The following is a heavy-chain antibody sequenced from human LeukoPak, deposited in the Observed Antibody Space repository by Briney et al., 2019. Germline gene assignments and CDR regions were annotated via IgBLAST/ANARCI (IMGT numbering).Heavy chain of an antibody. J-gene: IGHJ2*01. CDR3: AKALNYWYFDL. CDR2: SGGDGGST. CDR1: GFTVSDNH. V-gene: IGHV3-23*01. Sequence: PGGSLRLSCAASGFTVSDNHMSWVRQPPGKGLEWVSASGGDGGSTYADSVKGRFTISRDSSKNTLYLQMNSLRAEDTATYYCAKALNYWYFDLWGRGNLVTVSS.